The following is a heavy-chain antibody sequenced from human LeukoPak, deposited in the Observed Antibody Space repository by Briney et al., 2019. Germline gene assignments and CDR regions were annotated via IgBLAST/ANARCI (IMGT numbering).Heavy chain of an antibody. CDR2: IGGSGGST. J-gene: IGHJ4*02. CDR1: GFTFSSYA. CDR3: AKDIAAAGTRILALFDY. D-gene: IGHD6-13*01. V-gene: IGHV3-23*01. Sequence: GGSLRLSCAASGFTFSSYAMSLVRQAPGKGLEWFSAIGGSGGSTYYADSVKGRFTISRDNSKNTLYLQMNSLRAEDTAVYYCAKDIAAAGTRILALFDYWGQGTLVTVSS.